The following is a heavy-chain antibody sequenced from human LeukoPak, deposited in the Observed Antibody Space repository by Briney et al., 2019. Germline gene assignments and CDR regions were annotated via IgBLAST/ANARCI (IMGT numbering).Heavy chain of an antibody. V-gene: IGHV4-34*01. Sequence: SETLSLTCAVYGGSLSGYYWSWIRQPPGKGLEWIGEINHSGSTNYNPSLKSRVTISVDTSKNQFSLKLSSVTAADTAVYYCARGVMKQPKKWPQHYYGSGSYYGVRPDLYYYYYGMDVWGQGTTVTVSS. CDR3: ARGVMKQPKKWPQHYYGSGSYYGVRPDLYYYYYGMDV. CDR1: GGSLSGYY. CDR2: INHSGST. J-gene: IGHJ6*02. D-gene: IGHD3-10*01.